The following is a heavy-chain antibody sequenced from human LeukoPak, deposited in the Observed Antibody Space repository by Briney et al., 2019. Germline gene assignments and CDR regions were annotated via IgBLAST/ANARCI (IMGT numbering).Heavy chain of an antibody. CDR2: IASDGSST. V-gene: IGHV3-74*01. J-gene: IGHJ4*02. CDR1: GFTFSSYW. Sequence: GGSLRLSCAASGFTFSSYWMNWVRQAPGKGLVWVSRIASDGSSTTYADSAKRRFTISRDNSKNTLYLQMNSLRAEDTAVYYCADTEVTGQNFDHWGQGTLVTVSS. D-gene: IGHD3-9*01. CDR3: ADTEVTGQNFDH.